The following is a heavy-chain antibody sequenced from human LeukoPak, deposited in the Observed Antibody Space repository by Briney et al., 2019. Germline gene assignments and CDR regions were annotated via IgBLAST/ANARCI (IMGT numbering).Heavy chain of an antibody. CDR1: GVTLSDHH. V-gene: IGHV3-72*01. Sequence: GGSLRLSCAASGVTLSDHHMDWVRQAPGKGLEWVGRTRDKARGYTTEYAASVKGRFTISRDDSKTLVCLQMNSLRTEDTAVYFCARDGAEGDNSAFDMWGQGTVVTVSS. CDR2: TRDKARGYTT. J-gene: IGHJ3*02. CDR3: ARDGAEGDNSAFDM. D-gene: IGHD3-22*01.